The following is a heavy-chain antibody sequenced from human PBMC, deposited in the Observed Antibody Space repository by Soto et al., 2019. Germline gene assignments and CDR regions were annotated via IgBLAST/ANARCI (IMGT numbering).Heavy chain of an antibody. CDR1: GGSFSGYY. Sequence: SETLSLTCAVYGGSFSGYYWSWIRQPPGKGLEWIGEINHSGSTNYNPSLKSRVTISVDTSKNQFSLKLSSVTAADTAVYYCARGNIVVVVAADTGPDAFYIWGQGTMVTVSS. J-gene: IGHJ3*02. CDR3: ARGNIVVVVAADTGPDAFYI. V-gene: IGHV4-34*01. D-gene: IGHD2-15*01. CDR2: INHSGST.